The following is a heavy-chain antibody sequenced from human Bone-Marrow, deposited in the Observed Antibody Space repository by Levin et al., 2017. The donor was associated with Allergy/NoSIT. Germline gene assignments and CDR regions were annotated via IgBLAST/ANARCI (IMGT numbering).Heavy chain of an antibody. CDR2: ISGSGASGYT. V-gene: IGHV3-23*01. CDR3: AILGCTTVTTCDV. D-gene: IGHD4-17*01. J-gene: IGHJ4*02. Sequence: GESLKISCAASGFTFSAYSMQWLRQAPGGGPEWVSAISGSGASGYTYYAESVDGRFTISRDDSKKILYLQMDSLRAEDTAVYYCAILGCTTVTTCDVWGQGAVVIVSP. CDR1: GFTFSAYS.